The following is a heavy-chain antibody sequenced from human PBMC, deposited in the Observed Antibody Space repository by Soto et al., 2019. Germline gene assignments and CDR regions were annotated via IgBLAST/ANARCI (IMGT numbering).Heavy chain of an antibody. CDR1: GFSLSTSGVG. V-gene: IGHV2-5*02. CDR2: IYWDDDK. CDR3: ALSQAPQYFDWLLPNQAYFDY. J-gene: IGHJ4*02. Sequence: SGPTLVKPTQTLTLTCTFSGFSLSTSGVGVGWIRQPPGKALEWLALIYWDDDKRYSPSLKSRLTITKDTSKNQVVLTMTNMDPVDTATYYCALSQAPQYFDWLLPNQAYFDYWGQGTLVTVSS. D-gene: IGHD3-9*01.